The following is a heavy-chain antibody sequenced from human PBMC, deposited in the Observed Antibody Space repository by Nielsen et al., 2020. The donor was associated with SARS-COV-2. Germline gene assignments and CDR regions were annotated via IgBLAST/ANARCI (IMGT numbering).Heavy chain of an antibody. CDR1: GGTFSSYA. CDR2: IIPILGIA. D-gene: IGHD3-22*01. J-gene: IGHJ6*02. CDR3: ARSYYYDSSGYYSYYYYGMDV. V-gene: IGHV1-69*04. Sequence: SVKVSCKASGGTFSSYAISWVRQAPGQGLEWMGRIIPILGIANYAQKFQGRVTITADKSTSTAYMELSSLRSEDTAVYYCARSYYYDSSGYYSYYYYGMDVWGQGTTVTVSS.